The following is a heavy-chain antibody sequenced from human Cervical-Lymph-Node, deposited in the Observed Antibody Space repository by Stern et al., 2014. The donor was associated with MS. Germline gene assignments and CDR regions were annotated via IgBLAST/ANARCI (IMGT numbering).Heavy chain of an antibody. CDR3: ARGLLGSENAFDI. CDR1: GFTFSSYG. D-gene: IGHD2-15*01. CDR2: NIHYNGNT. J-gene: IGHJ3*02. V-gene: IGHV1-18*01. Sequence: QVQLVESGGEVMQPGASLKVSCTASGFTFSSYGISWVRPAPGQGLEWMAWNIHYNGNTNDAQKLQGRVTMTTDASTSTAYMEQRSLRSDDAAVYYCARGLLGSENAFDIWGQGTMVTVSS.